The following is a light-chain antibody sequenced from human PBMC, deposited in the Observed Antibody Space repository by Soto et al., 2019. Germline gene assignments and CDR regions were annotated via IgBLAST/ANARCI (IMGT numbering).Light chain of an antibody. CDR2: DAS. V-gene: IGKV1-33*01. J-gene: IGKJ4*01. CDR1: QDISNY. CDR3: QQYDNLPS. Sequence: DIQMTQSPSSLSASVGDRVTITCQASQDISNYLNWYQQKPGKAPKLLIYDASNLETVVPSRVSGSGSGTDFTFTISSLLPDDISTYYCQQYDNLPSFGGGTKVEIK.